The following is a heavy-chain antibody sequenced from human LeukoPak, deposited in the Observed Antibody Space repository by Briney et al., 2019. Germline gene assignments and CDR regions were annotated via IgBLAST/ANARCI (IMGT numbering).Heavy chain of an antibody. Sequence: ASVKVSCKASGYTSTSYGISWVRQAPGQGLEWMGWISAYNGNTNYAQKLQGRVTMTTDTSTSTAYMELRSLRSDDTAVYYCARSLKYYDYVWGSYLPFYWGQGTLVTVSS. CDR2: ISAYNGNT. J-gene: IGHJ4*02. V-gene: IGHV1-18*01. D-gene: IGHD3-16*02. CDR3: ARSLKYYDYVWGSYLPFY. CDR1: GYTSTSYG.